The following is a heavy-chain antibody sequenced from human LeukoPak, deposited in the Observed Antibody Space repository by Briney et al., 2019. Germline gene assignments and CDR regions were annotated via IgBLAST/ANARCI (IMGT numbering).Heavy chain of an antibody. CDR2: MNPNSGNT. CDR3: ARRYCSGGSCFRRKHYFDY. CDR1: GYTFTSYD. D-gene: IGHD2-15*01. V-gene: IGHV1-8*01. J-gene: IGHJ4*02. Sequence: SVKVCCKASGYTFTSYDINWVRQATGQGLEWMGWMNPNSGNTGYAQKFQGRVTMTRNTSISTAYMELSSLRSEDTAVYYCARRYCSGGSCFRRKHYFDYWGQGTLVTVSS.